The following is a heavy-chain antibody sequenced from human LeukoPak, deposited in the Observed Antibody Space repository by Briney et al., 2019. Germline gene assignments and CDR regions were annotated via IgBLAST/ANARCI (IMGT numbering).Heavy chain of an antibody. CDR2: IYFSGST. Sequence: PSETLSLTCTVSGGSISSSSYYWGWIRQPPGKGLEWIGSIYFSGSTYYNPSLKSRVTISVDTSKNQFSLKLSSVTAADTAVYYCARHASAPIYSYGYNDYWGQGTLVTVSS. CDR3: ARHASAPIYSYGYNDY. J-gene: IGHJ4*02. CDR1: GGSISSSSYY. D-gene: IGHD5-18*01. V-gene: IGHV4-39*01.